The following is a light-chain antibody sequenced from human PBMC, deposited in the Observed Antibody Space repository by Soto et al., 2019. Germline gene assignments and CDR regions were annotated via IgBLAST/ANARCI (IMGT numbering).Light chain of an antibody. V-gene: IGKV3-11*01. CDR3: QQRDNWPWT. J-gene: IGKJ1*01. Sequence: ETVLTQSPATLSLSPGERATLSCRASQSIRRNLTWYQHKPGQAPRLLIYDASNRATGIPGRLSGSGSGTDFTLTCCNLEPEEVGVYYCQQRDNWPWTFGQGAKVEIK. CDR2: DAS. CDR1: QSIRRN.